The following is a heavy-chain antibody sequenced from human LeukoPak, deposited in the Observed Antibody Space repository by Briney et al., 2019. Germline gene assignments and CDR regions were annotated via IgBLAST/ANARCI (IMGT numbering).Heavy chain of an antibody. V-gene: IGHV3-30-3*01. CDR2: ISYDGSNK. D-gene: IGHD4-23*01. Sequence: GGSLRLSCAASGFTFSSHAMHWVRQAPGKGLEWVAVISYDGSNKYYADSVKGRFTISRDNSKNTLYLQMNSLRAEDTAVYYCARNSYFDYWGQGTLVTVSS. J-gene: IGHJ4*02. CDR3: ARNSYFDY. CDR1: GFTFSSHA.